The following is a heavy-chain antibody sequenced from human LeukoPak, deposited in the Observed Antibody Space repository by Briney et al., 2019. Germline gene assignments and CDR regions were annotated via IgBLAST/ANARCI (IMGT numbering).Heavy chain of an antibody. CDR1: GYTFTSYD. Sequence: ASVKVSCKASGYTFTSYDISWVRQAPGQGLEWMGWISANNGNTNYALKLQGRVSMTTDTFTSTAYMELTSLSSDDTAVYYCARVYGSGSSNRFDPWGQGTLVTVSS. CDR2: ISANNGNT. J-gene: IGHJ5*02. CDR3: ARVYGSGSSNRFDP. V-gene: IGHV1-18*01. D-gene: IGHD3-10*01.